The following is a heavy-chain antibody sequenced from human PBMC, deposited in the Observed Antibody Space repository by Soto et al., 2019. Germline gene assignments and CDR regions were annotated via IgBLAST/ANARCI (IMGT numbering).Heavy chain of an antibody. D-gene: IGHD5-12*01. Sequence: SETLSLTCTVSGGSISIYYWSLIRQPPGKGLEWIGYIYYSGSTNYNPSLKSRVTISVDTSKNQFSLKLSSVTAAETAVYYCARGGYGYSGYPNNWLHPWDQGTLITVFS. CDR1: GGSISIYY. V-gene: IGHV4-59*01. CDR2: IYYSGST. CDR3: ARGGYGYSGYPNNWLHP. J-gene: IGHJ5*02.